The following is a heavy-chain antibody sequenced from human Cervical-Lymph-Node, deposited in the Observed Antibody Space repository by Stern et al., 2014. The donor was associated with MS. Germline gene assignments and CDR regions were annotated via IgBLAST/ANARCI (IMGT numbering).Heavy chain of an antibody. CDR3: AREHHGGNFAS. D-gene: IGHD4-23*01. CDR2: IVPRFGRA. V-gene: IGHV1-69*01. CDR1: GATFSTNG. Sequence: VQLVQSGAEVMKPGSSVKVSCKASGATFSTNGISWLRQAPGQGPEWLVSIVPRFGRANDLQKCQGRVAIAADESASSAYMELRSLRSEDTAVYYCAREHHGGNFASWGQGTLVTVSS. J-gene: IGHJ5*02.